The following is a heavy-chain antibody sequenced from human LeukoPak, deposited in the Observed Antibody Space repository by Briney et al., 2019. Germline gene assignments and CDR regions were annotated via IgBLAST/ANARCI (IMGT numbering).Heavy chain of an antibody. D-gene: IGHD3-22*01. V-gene: IGHV3-15*07. Sequence: GGSLRLSCAASGFTLSTYAMHWVRQAPGKGLEWVGRIKSKTDGGTTDYAAPVKGRFTISRDDSKNTLYLQMNSLKTEDTAVYYCSTTYYYDSSEGYWGQGTLVTVSS. CDR3: STTYYYDSSEGY. J-gene: IGHJ4*02. CDR2: IKSKTDGGTT. CDR1: GFTLSTYA.